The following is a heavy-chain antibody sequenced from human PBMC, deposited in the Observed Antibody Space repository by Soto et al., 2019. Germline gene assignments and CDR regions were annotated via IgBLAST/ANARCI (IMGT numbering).Heavy chain of an antibody. J-gene: IGHJ4*02. CDR1: GYSFSFYG. CDR3: AREWGYSGYDSSSPFDY. CDR2: INPSDGNR. V-gene: IGHV1-18*01. D-gene: IGHD5-12*01. Sequence: ASVKVSCKASGYSFSFYGINWVRQAPGQGLEWMGWINPSDGNRNFAQKFEDRVTMTTATSTNTVFLELRSLKSDDTAIYYCAREWGYSGYDSSSPFDYSGQGTLVTVSS.